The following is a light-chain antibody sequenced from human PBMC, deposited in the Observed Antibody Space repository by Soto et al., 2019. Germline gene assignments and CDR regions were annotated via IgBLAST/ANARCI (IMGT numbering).Light chain of an antibody. CDR2: DVT. J-gene: IGLJ1*01. CDR3: FSFTTTSTHV. CDR1: SSYVGGFEY. Sequence: QSVLNQPASVSGSPGQSITISCTGTSSYVGGFEYVSWYQHQPGKAPKLIIYDVTKRPSGVSNRFSGSKSGNTASLTISGLQVEDEAEYFCFSFTTTSTHVVGTGTKVTVL. V-gene: IGLV2-14*01.